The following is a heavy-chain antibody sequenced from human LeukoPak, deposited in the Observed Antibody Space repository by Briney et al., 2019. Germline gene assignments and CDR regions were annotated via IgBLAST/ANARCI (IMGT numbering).Heavy chain of an antibody. CDR3: VRSPFSNGY. D-gene: IGHD4-11*01. V-gene: IGHV3-7*03. CDR1: EFTFSNYW. Sequence: GGSLRLSCAATEFTFSNYWMTWARQAPGKGLEWVANIKQDGSEMYYVDSVKGRFTISRDNAKNSLYLQMNSLRAEDTAVYYCVRSPFSNGYWGQGTLVTVSS. CDR2: IKQDGSEM. J-gene: IGHJ4*02.